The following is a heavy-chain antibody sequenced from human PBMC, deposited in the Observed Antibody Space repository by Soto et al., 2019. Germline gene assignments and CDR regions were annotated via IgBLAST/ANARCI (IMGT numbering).Heavy chain of an antibody. CDR1: GDSITTGGFF. CDR2: IYSGGST. Sequence: SPTRTVSGDSITTGGFFWDWIRHPPEKGPYLIGYIYSGGSTVYLPSLKSRLTMSLDTSNNQFSLNLRSVTAADTAVYYCAREPPRSCTGSKCLYYFDQWGQGTLVTVSS. J-gene: IGHJ4*02. V-gene: IGHV4-30-4*08. CDR3: AREPPRSCTGSKCLYYFDQ. D-gene: IGHD3-10*01.